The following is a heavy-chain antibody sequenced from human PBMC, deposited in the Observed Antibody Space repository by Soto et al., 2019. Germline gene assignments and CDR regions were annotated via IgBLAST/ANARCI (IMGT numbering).Heavy chain of an antibody. J-gene: IGHJ6*02. CDR3: AKDLTRPYLDWFAIEVTDEGGMDV. V-gene: IGHV3-30*18. CDR1: GFTFSKYG. CDR2: ISHDGTYK. D-gene: IGHD3-9*01. Sequence: QVQLVESGGGVVQPGRSLRLSCAASGFTFSKYGMNWVRQAPGKGLEWVAIISHDGTYKYYADSVKGRFTISRDDSKHTLYLQMSSLRSEDTARSFWAKDLTRPYLDWFAIEVTDEGGMDVWGQGTTVTVSS.